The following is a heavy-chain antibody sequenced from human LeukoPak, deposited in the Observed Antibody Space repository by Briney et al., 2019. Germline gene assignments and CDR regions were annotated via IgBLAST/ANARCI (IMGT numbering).Heavy chain of an antibody. V-gene: IGHV4-59*12. J-gene: IGHJ4*02. D-gene: IGHD5-12*01. CDR3: ARGSRGRRGYSGYGDRIDY. CDR2: IYNTGTT. Sequence: SETLSLTCTVSGGPIGNYYWSWIRQPPGKGLEWIGYIYNTGTTNYNPSLKSRVTISLDTSKNQFSLKLSSVTAADTAVYYCARGSRGRRGYSGYGDRIDYWGQGTLVTVSS. CDR1: GGPIGNYY.